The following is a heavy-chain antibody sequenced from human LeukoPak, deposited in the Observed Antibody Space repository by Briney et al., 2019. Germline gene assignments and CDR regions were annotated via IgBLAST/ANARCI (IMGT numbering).Heavy chain of an antibody. D-gene: IGHD4-17*01. CDR3: AKDRYPGHYDAFDI. CDR1: GFTFDDYA. CDR2: ISWNSGSI. J-gene: IGHJ3*02. V-gene: IGHV3-9*01. Sequence: PGGSLRLSCAASGFTFDDYAMHWVRQAPGKGLEWVSGISWNSGSIGYADSVKGRFTISRDNAKNSLYLQMNSLRAEDTALYYCAKDRYPGHYDAFDIWGQGTMVTVSS.